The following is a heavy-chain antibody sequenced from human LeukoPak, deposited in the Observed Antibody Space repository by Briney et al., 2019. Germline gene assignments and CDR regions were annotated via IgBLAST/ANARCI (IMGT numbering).Heavy chain of an antibody. D-gene: IGHD2-15*01. CDR2: INPNSGGT. V-gene: IGHV1-2*02. J-gene: IGHJ5*02. CDR3: ARGYCSGGSCYSAFVGALYNWFDP. CDR1: GYTFTGYY. Sequence: GASVKVSCKASGYTFTGYYVHWVRQAPGQGLEWMGWINPNSGGTNYAQKFQGRVTMTRDTSISTAYMELSRLRSDDTAVYYCARGYCSGGSCYSAFVGALYNWFDPWGQGTLVTVSS.